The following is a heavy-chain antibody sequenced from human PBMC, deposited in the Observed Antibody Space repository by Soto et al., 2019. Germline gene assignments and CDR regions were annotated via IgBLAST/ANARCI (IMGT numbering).Heavy chain of an antibody. CDR2: IYPGDSDT. V-gene: IGHV5-51*01. J-gene: IGHJ6*02. CDR3: ARDHLTGYGGYYYYSMDV. Sequence: PGESLKISCKGSGYSFTSYWIGWVRQMPGKGLEWMGIIYPGDSDTRYSPSFQGQVTISADKSISTAYLQWSSLKASDTAMYYCARDHLTGYGGYYYYSMDVWGQGTTVTVSS. D-gene: IGHD3-9*01. CDR1: GYSFTSYW.